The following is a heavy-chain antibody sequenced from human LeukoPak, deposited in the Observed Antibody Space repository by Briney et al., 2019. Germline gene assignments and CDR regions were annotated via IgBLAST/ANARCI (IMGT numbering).Heavy chain of an antibody. CDR1: GFTFSSYG. J-gene: IGHJ4*02. D-gene: IGHD3-22*01. Sequence: GGSLRLSCAASGFTFSSYGMHWVRQAPGKWLEWVAVIWYDGSNKYYADSVKGRFTISRDNSKNTLYLQMNSLRAEDTAVYYCARDSYYYDSSGYLGYWGQGTLVTVSS. CDR3: ARDSYYYDSSGYLGY. CDR2: IWYDGSNK. V-gene: IGHV3-33*01.